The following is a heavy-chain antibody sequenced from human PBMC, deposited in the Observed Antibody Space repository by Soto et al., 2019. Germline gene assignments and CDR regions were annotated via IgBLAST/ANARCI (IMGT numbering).Heavy chain of an antibody. J-gene: IGHJ5*02. CDR1: GGSISSSSYY. V-gene: IGHV4-39*01. CDR2: IYYSGST. D-gene: IGHD4-17*01. CDR3: ERHLGTTVVTLWFDP. Sequence: PSETLSLTCTVSGGSISSSSYYWGWIRQPPGKGLEWIGSIYYSGSTYYNPSLKSRVTISVDTSKNQFSLKLSSVTAADTAVYYCERHLGTTVVTLWFDPWGQGTLVTVS.